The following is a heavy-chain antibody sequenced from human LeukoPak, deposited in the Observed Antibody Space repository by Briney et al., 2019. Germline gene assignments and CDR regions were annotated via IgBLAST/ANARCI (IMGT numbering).Heavy chain of an antibody. J-gene: IGHJ3*02. CDR2: IHSYVGT. V-gene: IGHV4-34*01. CDR3: ARGRSDIVLMVYARDDAFDI. Sequence: SETLSLTCAVYGGSFSGHYWHWFRQTPEEGLQWIGAIHSYVGTHYNPSLKSRVTMSVDTSKNQFSLKLSSVTATDTAVYYCARGRSDIVLMVYARDDAFDIWGQGTMVTVSS. CDR1: GGSFSGHY. D-gene: IGHD2-8*01.